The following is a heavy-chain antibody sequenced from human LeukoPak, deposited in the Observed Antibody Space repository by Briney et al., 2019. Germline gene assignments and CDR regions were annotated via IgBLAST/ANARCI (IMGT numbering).Heavy chain of an antibody. J-gene: IGHJ5*02. D-gene: IGHD3-16*01. CDR1: GYTFTSYY. V-gene: IGHV1-46*01. CDR2: INPSGGST. Sequence: ASVKVSCKASGYTFTSYYMRWVRQAPGQGLEWMGIINPSGGSTTYAQKFQGRVTMTRDMFTSTDYMELTSLTSDATAVYYCARDNLGGETAWWFDPWGQGTLVTVSS. CDR3: ARDNLGGETAWWFDP.